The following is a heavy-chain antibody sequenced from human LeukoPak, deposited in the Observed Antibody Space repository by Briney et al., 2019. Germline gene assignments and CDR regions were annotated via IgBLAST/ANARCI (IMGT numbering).Heavy chain of an antibody. CDR1: RFSFSDYY. CDR2: IRNYSDYT. CDR3: VKDIQLST. D-gene: IGHD5-24*01. Sequence: PGGSLRLSCAASRFSFSDYYMSWLRQAPGKGLEWVSSIRNYSDYTNYADSVKGRFTISRDNSNHTLSLQMNSLRVEDTAIYYCVKDIQLSTWGLGTMVTVSS. V-gene: IGHV3-11*03. J-gene: IGHJ3*01.